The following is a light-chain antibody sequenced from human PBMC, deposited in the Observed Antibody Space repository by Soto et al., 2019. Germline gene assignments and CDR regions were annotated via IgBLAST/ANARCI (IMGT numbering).Light chain of an antibody. Sequence: DIQMTQSPSSLSASVGDRVTITCRASQSISSYLNWYQQIPGKAPKLLIYAASSLQSGVPSRFSGSGSGTYFTLTISSLQPEDFATYYCQQSYSTFTFGPGTKVDIK. J-gene: IGKJ3*01. CDR3: QQSYSTFT. CDR1: QSISSY. CDR2: AAS. V-gene: IGKV1-39*01.